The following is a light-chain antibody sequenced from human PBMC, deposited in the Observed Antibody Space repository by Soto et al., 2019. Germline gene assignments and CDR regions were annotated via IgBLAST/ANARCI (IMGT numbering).Light chain of an antibody. CDR1: QSIRNF. Sequence: IVVTQCPAPLSLTPGERSTLFCRTSQSIRNFLAWYQQKPGQAPRLLIYDASNRASGIPPRFSGSGSGTDFTLAIGGLEPEDLAVYYCQQRSNWPLTFGQGTRLEIK. J-gene: IGKJ5*01. CDR3: QQRSNWPLT. V-gene: IGKV3-11*01. CDR2: DAS.